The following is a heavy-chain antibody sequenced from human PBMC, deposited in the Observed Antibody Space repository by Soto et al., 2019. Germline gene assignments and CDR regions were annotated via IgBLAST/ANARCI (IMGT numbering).Heavy chain of an antibody. CDR3: AKDRSGSRGLDD. Sequence: QVQLVESGGGVVQPGRSLRLSCAASGFTFSSYDMHWVRQAPGKGLEWVAIISYDGSSKYYTDSVKGRFTISRDNSKNTLYLKMNSRRAEDTAVYYCAKDRSGSRGLDDWGQGTLVTVSS. D-gene: IGHD2-15*01. CDR1: GFTFSSYD. J-gene: IGHJ4*02. V-gene: IGHV3-30*18. CDR2: ISYDGSSK.